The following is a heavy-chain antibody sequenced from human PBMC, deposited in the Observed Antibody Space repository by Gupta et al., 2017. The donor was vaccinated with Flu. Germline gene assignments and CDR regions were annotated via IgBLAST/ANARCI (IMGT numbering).Heavy chain of an antibody. CDR3: ATTPYQYGYPHYYYGLDV. Sequence: PGKGLEWIGTIYHGGITLYNPSLKNRITMSVDRSKNQFSLKVASVTAADTAVYYCATTPYQYGYPHYYYGLDVWGQGTTATVSS. D-gene: IGHD5-18*01. CDR2: IYHGGIT. V-gene: IGHV4-39*01. J-gene: IGHJ6*02.